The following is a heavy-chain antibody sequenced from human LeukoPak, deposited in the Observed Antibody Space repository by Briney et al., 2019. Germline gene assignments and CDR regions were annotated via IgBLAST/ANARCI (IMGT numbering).Heavy chain of an antibody. CDR2: ISYDEYNK. V-gene: IGHV3-30*18. D-gene: IGHD5-24*01. Sequence: GRSLRLSCAASGFTFSSYGMHLVRQAPGKGLEWVAVISYDEYNKYYADSVKGRFTISRDNSKNTLYLQMNSLRAEDTAVYYCAKRGDFRDIVYWGQGTLVTVSS. J-gene: IGHJ4*02. CDR3: AKRGDFRDIVY. CDR1: GFTFSSYG.